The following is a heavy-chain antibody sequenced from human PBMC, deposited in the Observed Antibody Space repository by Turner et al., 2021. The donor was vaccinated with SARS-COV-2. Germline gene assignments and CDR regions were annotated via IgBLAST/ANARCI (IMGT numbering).Heavy chain of an antibody. V-gene: IGHV3-21*01. CDR3: ARDHRPVVVPAAKRAGSYYYGMDV. Sequence: EVQLVESGGGLVKPGGSLRLSCAASGFTFRSYSMNWVPQAPGNGLEWVSSISSSSSYIYYADSVKGRFTISRDNAKNSLYLQMNSLRAEDTAVYYCARDHRPVVVPAAKRAGSYYYGMDVWGQGTTVTVSS. CDR2: ISSSSSYI. D-gene: IGHD2-2*01. CDR1: GFTFRSYS. J-gene: IGHJ6*02.